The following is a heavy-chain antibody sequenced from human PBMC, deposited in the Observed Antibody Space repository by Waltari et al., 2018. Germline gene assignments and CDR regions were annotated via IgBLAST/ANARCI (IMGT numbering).Heavy chain of an antibody. D-gene: IGHD1-26*01. CDR1: KYSIPSRFY. J-gene: IGHJ4*02. V-gene: IGHV4-38-2*02. Sequence: QVQLQALGPGLVKPSETLSLTCPVSKYSIPSRFYWGWIRISPGTGLEWIGSINHSGSAYYNPSLKSRVTISVDTSKNHFALKVTSVIAADTAVYYCVRVSGYFDVWGQGTLVTVSS. CDR2: INHSGSA. CDR3: VRVSGYFDV.